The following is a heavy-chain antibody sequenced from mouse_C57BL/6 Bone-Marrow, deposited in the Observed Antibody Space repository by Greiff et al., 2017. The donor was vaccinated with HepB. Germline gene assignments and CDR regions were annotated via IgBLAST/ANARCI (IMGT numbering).Heavy chain of an antibody. Sequence: EVKLVESGGGLVQPGGSLKLSCAASGFTFSDYYMYWVRQTPEKRLEWVAYISNGGGSTYYPDTVKGRFTISRDNAKNTLYLQMSRLKSEDTAMYYCAKQDSNYDYAMDYWGQGTSVTVSS. CDR1: GFTFSDYY. V-gene: IGHV5-12*01. J-gene: IGHJ4*01. CDR3: AKQDSNYDYAMDY. CDR2: ISNGGGST. D-gene: IGHD2-5*01.